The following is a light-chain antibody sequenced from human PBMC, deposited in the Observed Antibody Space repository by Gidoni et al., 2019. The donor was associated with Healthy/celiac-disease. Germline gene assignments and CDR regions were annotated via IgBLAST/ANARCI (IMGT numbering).Light chain of an antibody. Sequence: DIQMTPSPSSLSASVGDRVTITCRASQSISSYLNWHQQKPGKAPKLLIYAASSLQSGVPSRFSGSGSGTDFTLTISSLQPEDFATYDCQQSYSTPLTFGGGTKVEIK. CDR1: QSISSY. V-gene: IGKV1-39*01. CDR2: AAS. J-gene: IGKJ4*01. CDR3: QQSYSTPLT.